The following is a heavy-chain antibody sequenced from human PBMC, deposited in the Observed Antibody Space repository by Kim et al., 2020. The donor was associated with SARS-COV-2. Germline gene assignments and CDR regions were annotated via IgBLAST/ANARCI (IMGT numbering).Heavy chain of an antibody. CDR1: GFTFSNYE. J-gene: IGHJ5*02. V-gene: IGHV3-48*03. D-gene: IGHD3-16*01. Sequence: GGCLRLSCAASGFTFSNYEMHWVRQAPGKGLEWVAYISSSGSTIYYADSVKGRFTISRDNAKNSLYLQMDSLRAEDTAIYFCARASTFREDYVPGGSWGQGTLVTVSS. CDR2: ISSSGSTI. CDR3: ARASTFREDYVPGGS.